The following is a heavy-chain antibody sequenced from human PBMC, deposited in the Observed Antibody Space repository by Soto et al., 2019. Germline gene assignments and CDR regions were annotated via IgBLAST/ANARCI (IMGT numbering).Heavy chain of an antibody. CDR1: GGTFSSYA. CDR2: IIPIFGTA. Sequence: QVQLVQSGAEVKKPGSSVKVSCKASGGTFSSYAISWVRQAPGQGLEWMGGIIPIFGTANYAQKFQGRVTLSGDGAARTAYKELSSLRSGQTAVYYSARVETGTTRFRVDYSGMDVWGQGTTVTASS. D-gene: IGHD1-7*01. CDR3: ARVETGTTRFRVDYSGMDV. J-gene: IGHJ6*02. V-gene: IGHV1-69*12.